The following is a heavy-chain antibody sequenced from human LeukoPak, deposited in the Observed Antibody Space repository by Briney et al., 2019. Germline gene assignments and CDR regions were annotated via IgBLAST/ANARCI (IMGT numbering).Heavy chain of an antibody. J-gene: IGHJ4*02. CDR3: AKGGVHYDSSGYLDYFDY. CDR2: ISGSGGST. D-gene: IGHD3-22*01. Sequence: GGSLRLSCAASGFTFSSYAMSWVRQAPGKGLEWVSAISGSGGSTYYADSVKGRFTISRDNSKNTLYLQMNSLRAEDTAVYYCAKGGVHYDSSGYLDYFDYWGQGTLVTVSS. V-gene: IGHV3-23*01. CDR1: GFTFSSYA.